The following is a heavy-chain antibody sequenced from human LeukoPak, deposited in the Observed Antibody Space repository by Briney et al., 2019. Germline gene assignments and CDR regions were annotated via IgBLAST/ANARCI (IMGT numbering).Heavy chain of an antibody. D-gene: IGHD6-13*01. CDR1: GFTFSSYS. J-gene: IGHJ4*02. V-gene: IGHV3-23*01. CDR3: AKDREAAAAAPDS. CDR2: ISGSGGST. Sequence: PGGSLRLSCAASGFTFSSYSMSWVRQAPGKGLEWVSAISGSGGSTYYADSVKGRFTISRDNSKNTVYPQMNSLRADDTVVYYCAKDREAAAAAPDSWGQGTLVTVSS.